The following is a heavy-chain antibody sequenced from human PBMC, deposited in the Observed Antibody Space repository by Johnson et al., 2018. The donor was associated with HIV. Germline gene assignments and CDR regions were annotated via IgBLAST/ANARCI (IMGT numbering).Heavy chain of an antibody. V-gene: IGHV3-7*01. CDR1: GFTFSSYG. D-gene: IGHD1-26*01. J-gene: IGHJ3*02. Sequence: VQLVESGGGVVQPGGSLRLSCAASGFTFSSYGMHWVRQAPGKGLEWVANIKQDGSEKYYVDSVKGRFTISRDNAKNSLYLQMNSLTAGDTAVYYCARTRSGSFPHSDPFDTWGQGTMVTVSS. CDR2: IKQDGSEK. CDR3: ARTRSGSFPHSDPFDT.